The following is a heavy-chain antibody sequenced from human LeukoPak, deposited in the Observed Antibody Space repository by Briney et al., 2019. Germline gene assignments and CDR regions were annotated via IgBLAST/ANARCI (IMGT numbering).Heavy chain of an antibody. CDR1: GASFSGYY. CDR2: INHSGST. Sequence: SETLSLTCAVYGASFSGYYWTWIRQPPGKGLEWIGEINHSGSTNYNPSLKSRVTISVDTSKNQFSLKLSSVTAADTAVYYCASHIAAAGIVVYYFDYWGQGTLVTVSS. V-gene: IGHV4-34*01. D-gene: IGHD6-13*01. CDR3: ASHIAAAGIVVYYFDY. J-gene: IGHJ4*02.